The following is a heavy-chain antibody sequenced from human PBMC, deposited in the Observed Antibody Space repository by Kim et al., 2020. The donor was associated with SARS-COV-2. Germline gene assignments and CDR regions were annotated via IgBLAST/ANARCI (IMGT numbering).Heavy chain of an antibody. Sequence: SETLSLTCTVSGGSISSSSYYWGWIRQPPVKGLEWIGSISYSGSTYYNPSLKSRVTISVDTSKNQFSLKLSSVTAADTAVYYCARVSGELYYDILTGFGDWGQGTLVTVSS. CDR2: ISYSGST. V-gene: IGHV4-39*07. D-gene: IGHD3-9*01. CDR3: ARVSGELYYDILTGFGD. CDR1: GGSISSSSYY. J-gene: IGHJ4*02.